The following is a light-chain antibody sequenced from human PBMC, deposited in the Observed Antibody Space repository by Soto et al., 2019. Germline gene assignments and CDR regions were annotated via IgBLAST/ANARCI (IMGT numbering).Light chain of an antibody. CDR1: QSVGNNY. J-gene: IGKJ1*01. V-gene: IGKV3-20*01. CDR2: GAS. Sequence: EIVLTQSPGTLSLSPGERATLSCRASQSVGNNYLAWYQQKPGQAPRLLIYGASNRYTGIPDRFSGSGSGTDFTLSISRLEPEAFAVYYCQQYGSSGTFGQGTKVESK. CDR3: QQYGSSGT.